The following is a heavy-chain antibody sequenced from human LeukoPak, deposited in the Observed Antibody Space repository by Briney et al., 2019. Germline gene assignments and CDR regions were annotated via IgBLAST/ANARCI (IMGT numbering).Heavy chain of an antibody. D-gene: IGHD5-18*01. CDR3: AKRGYTYGGHFDY. CDR2: ISSSSSTI. V-gene: IGHV3-48*01. Sequence: GGSLRLSCAASGFTFSSYSMNWVRQAPGKGLEWVSYISSSSSTIYYADSVKGRFTISRDNAKNSLYLQMNSLRAEDTAVYYCAKRGYTYGGHFDYWGQGALVTVSS. J-gene: IGHJ4*02. CDR1: GFTFSSYS.